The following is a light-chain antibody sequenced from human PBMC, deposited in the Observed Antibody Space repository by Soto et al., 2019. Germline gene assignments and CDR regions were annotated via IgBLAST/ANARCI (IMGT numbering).Light chain of an antibody. CDR2: ENN. CDR3: GTWASSLSAGGV. V-gene: IGLV1-51*02. J-gene: IGLJ3*02. CDR1: SSNIGNNY. Sequence: QSVLTQPPSVSAAPGQTVTISCSGSSSNIGNNYVSWYQQLPGTAPKLLIYENNKRPSGIPDRFSGSKSGTSATLGITGLQTGDEADYYCGTWASSLSAGGVLGGGTKLTVL.